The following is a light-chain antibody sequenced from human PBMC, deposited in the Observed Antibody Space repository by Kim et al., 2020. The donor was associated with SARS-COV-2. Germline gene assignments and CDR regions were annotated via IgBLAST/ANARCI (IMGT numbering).Light chain of an antibody. CDR3: QQANSFPLT. Sequence: ASVGERVTITCRASQGINRWLAWYQLKPGKVPKLLISAASTLQNGVASRFSGSGSGTDFTLTISSLQPEDFATYYCQQANSFPLTFGGGTKVDIK. CDR1: QGINRW. J-gene: IGKJ4*01. V-gene: IGKV1-12*01. CDR2: AAS.